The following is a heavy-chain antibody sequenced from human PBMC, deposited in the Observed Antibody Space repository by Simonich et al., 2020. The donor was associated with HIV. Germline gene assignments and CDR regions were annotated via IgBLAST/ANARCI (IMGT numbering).Heavy chain of an antibody. V-gene: IGHV2-5*01. CDR3: AHKRGDH. CDR2: IYWYDDK. CDR1: GFSLSTSGVG. J-gene: IGHJ4*02. Sequence: QITLKESGPTLVKPPQPLTRTCTFSGFSLSTSGVGVGWIRQPPGKALELLAPIYWYDDKRYSPALKSRLTITKYTSKNQVVLTTPNMDHVDTATYSGAHKRGDHWRQGTLVTVSA.